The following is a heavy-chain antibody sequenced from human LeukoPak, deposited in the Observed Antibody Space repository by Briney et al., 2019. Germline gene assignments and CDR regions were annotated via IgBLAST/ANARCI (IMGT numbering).Heavy chain of an antibody. CDR2: INHSGST. V-gene: IGHV4-34*01. CDR1: GGSFSGYY. Sequence: SETLSLTCAVYGGSFSGYYWSWIRQPPGKGLEWIGEINHSGSTNYNPSLKSRVTISVDTSKNQFSLKLSSVTAADTAVYYCARARRELDYWGQGTLVTVSS. D-gene: IGHD1-1*01. J-gene: IGHJ4*02. CDR3: ARARRELDY.